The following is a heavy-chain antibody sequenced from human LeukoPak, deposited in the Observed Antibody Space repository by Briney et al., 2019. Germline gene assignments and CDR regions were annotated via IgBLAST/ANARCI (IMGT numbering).Heavy chain of an antibody. V-gene: IGHV4-4*07. J-gene: IGHJ4*02. CDR1: GGSISNYF. CDR3: GRNGPRSGYDLGHFDY. D-gene: IGHD5-12*01. CDR2: IYTTGRT. Sequence: SETLSLTCTVSGGSISNYFWSWIRQPAGKGLEWVGRIYTTGRTDYNPSLKSRVTMSVDTSKNQFSLKLSSVTAADTAVYYCGRNGPRSGYDLGHFDYLGQGTLVTASS.